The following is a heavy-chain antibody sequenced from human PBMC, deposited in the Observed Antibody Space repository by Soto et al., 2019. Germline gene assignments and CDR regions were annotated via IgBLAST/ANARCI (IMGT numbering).Heavy chain of an antibody. CDR1: GGSISSSSYY. D-gene: IGHD1-26*01. CDR2: INYSGST. CDR3: VRHNVVGPLDY. J-gene: IGHJ4*02. V-gene: IGHV4-39*01. Sequence: SETLSLTCTVSGGSISSSSYYWGWIRQPPGKGLEWIGSINYSGSTYYNPSLKSRVTISVDTSKNQFSLKMSSVTAADTAVYYCVRHNVVGPLDYWGQGTLVTVSS.